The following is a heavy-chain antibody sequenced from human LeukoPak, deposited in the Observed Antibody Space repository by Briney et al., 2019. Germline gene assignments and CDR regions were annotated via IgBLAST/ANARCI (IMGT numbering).Heavy chain of an antibody. CDR3: AKIPYGDYVLDYYYYMDV. V-gene: IGHV3-48*01. D-gene: IGHD4-17*01. CDR2: ISSSSSTI. J-gene: IGHJ6*03. Sequence: PGGSLRLSCAASGFTFSSYSMNWVRQAPGKGLEWVSYISSSSSTIYYADSVKGRFTISRDNSKNTLYLQMYSLRAEDTAVYYCAKIPYGDYVLDYYYYMDVWGKGTTVTVSS. CDR1: GFTFSSYS.